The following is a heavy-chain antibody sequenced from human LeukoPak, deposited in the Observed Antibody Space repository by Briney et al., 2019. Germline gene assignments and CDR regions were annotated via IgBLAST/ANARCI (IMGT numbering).Heavy chain of an antibody. V-gene: IGHV3-33*06. Sequence: PGGSLRLSCAASGFTFSNYALHWVRQAPGKGLEWVAVIWYDGSKDYYADSVKGRLTISRDNSKNTLSLQMHSLRAEDTAVYYCAKGGGSYGDFDWFGYWGQGTLVTVSS. D-gene: IGHD4-17*01. CDR3: AKGGGSYGDFDWFGY. CDR1: GFTFSNYA. CDR2: IWYDGSKD. J-gene: IGHJ4*02.